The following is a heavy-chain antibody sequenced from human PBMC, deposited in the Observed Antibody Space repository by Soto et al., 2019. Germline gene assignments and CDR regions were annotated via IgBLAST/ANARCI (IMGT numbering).Heavy chain of an antibody. J-gene: IGHJ6*02. CDR1: GYSFTSYW. CDR3: ASRVPEYSSSSGYYYYGMDV. CDR2: IYPGDSDT. D-gene: IGHD6-6*01. V-gene: IGHV5-51*01. Sequence: GESLKISCKVSGYSFTSYWIGWVRQMPGKGLEWMGIIYPGDSDTRYSPSFQGQVTISADKSISTAYLQWSSLKASDTAMYYCASRVPEYSSSSGYYYYGMDVWGQGTTVTVSS.